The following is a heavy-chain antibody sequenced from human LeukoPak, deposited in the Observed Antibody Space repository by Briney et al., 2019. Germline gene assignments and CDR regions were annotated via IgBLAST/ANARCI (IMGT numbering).Heavy chain of an antibody. CDR1: GFIFSGYA. CDR2: LSSGGDST. D-gene: IGHD3-16*02. CDR3: ARDMQLST. J-gene: IGHJ3*01. Sequence: GESLRLSCSASGFIFSGYAMHWVRQSPKKGLEYVAILSSGGDSTYIADSVRGRFTISRDNSKDTLFLQMNSLRAEDTAIYYCARDMQLSTWGLGTMVTVSS. V-gene: IGHV3-64*04.